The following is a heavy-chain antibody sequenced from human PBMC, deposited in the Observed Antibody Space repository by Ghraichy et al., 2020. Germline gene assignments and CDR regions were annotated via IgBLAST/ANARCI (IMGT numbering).Heavy chain of an antibody. CDR2: IYYSGST. CDR1: GDSFSSYY. D-gene: IGHD3-22*01. J-gene: IGHJ4*02. CDR3: ARGTSYYDYSGSYVYYFDY. Sequence: TLSLTCTFSGDSFSSYYWSWIRQPPGKGLEWIGYIYYSGSTNYNPSLKSRVTMSVDTSKNQFSLKLSSVTAADTAVYYCARGTSYYDYSGSYVYYFDYWGQGILVTVSS. V-gene: IGHV4-59*01.